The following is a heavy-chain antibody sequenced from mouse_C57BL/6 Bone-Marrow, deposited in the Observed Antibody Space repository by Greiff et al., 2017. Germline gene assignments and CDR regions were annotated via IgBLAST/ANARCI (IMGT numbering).Heavy chain of an antibody. V-gene: IGHV1-64*01. D-gene: IGHD1-1*01. CDR1: GYTFTSYW. CDR2: IHPNSGST. J-gene: IGHJ2*01. Sequence: QVHVKQPGAELVKPGASVKLSCKASGYTFTSYWMQWVKQRPGQGLEWIGMIHPNSGSTNYNEKFKSKATLTVDKSSSTAYMQLSSLTSEDSAVYYCARGRYYYGSSRYYFDYWGQGTTLTVSS. CDR3: ARGRYYYGSSRYYFDY.